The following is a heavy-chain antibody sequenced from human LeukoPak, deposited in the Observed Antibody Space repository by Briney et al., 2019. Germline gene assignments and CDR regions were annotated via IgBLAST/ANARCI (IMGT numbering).Heavy chain of an antibody. Sequence: GGSLRLSCAASGFTFSSYAMSWVRQAPGKGLEWVSAISGSGGSTYYADSVKGRSTISRDNSKNTLYLQMNSLRAEDAAVYYCARSRYYYDSSGYDSLDYWGQGTLVTVSS. CDR3: ARSRYYYDSSGYDSLDY. CDR2: ISGSGGST. CDR1: GFTFSSYA. V-gene: IGHV3-23*01. D-gene: IGHD3-22*01. J-gene: IGHJ4*02.